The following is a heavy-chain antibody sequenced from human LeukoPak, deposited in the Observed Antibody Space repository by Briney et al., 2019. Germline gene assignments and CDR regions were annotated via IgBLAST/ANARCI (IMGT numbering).Heavy chain of an antibody. CDR2: IYSSGGT. CDR3: ARDLGTTDYGSGSYFDY. Sequence: PSETLSLTCTVSGGAVSSGDYYWSWIRQPPGKGLEWIGYIYSSGGTHYNPSFKSRVTISVDTSKNQFSLRLSSVTAADTAVYYCARDLGTTDYGSGSYFDYWGQGTLVTVSS. D-gene: IGHD3-10*01. J-gene: IGHJ4*02. V-gene: IGHV4-30-4*01. CDR1: GGAVSSGDYY.